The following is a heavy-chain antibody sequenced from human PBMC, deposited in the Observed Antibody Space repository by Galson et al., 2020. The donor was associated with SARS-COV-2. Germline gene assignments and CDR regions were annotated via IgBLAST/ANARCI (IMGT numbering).Heavy chain of an antibody. CDR3: ARGEGFCSGGSCYSNY. Sequence: GESLKISCKGSGYSFTSYWIGWVRQMPGKGLEWMGIIYPGDSDTRYSPSFQGQVTISADKSISTAYLQGSSLKASDTAMYYCARGEGFCSGGSCYSNYWGQGTLVTVSS. CDR1: GYSFTSYW. CDR2: IYPGDSDT. J-gene: IGHJ4*02. D-gene: IGHD2-15*01. V-gene: IGHV5-51*01.